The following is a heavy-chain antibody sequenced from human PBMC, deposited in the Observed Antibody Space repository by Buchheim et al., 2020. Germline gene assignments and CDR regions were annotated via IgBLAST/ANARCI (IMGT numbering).Heavy chain of an antibody. Sequence: QVQLQESGPGLVKPSETLSLTCTVSGGSMSRYYWSWMRQSPGTGLEWIGYIFSSGSTNYNPALKSRVTISVDMSNHHPPLTLNSVTAADTAVYYCARHRALGYCSSLNCYSFDPWGQGIL. J-gene: IGHJ5*01. V-gene: IGHV4-59*08. D-gene: IGHD2-2*01. CDR2: IFSSGST. CDR3: ARHRALGYCSSLNCYSFDP. CDR1: GGSMSRYY.